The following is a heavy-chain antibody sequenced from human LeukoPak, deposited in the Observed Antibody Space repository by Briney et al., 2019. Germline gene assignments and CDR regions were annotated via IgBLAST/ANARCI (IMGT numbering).Heavy chain of an antibody. CDR3: ARGHRKSGRGYSYV. CDR2: INHSGST. Sequence: SETLSLTCAVYGGSFSGYYWSWIRQSPGKGLEWIGEINHSGSTNYNPSLKSRVTISVDTSKNQFSLKLSSVTAADTAVYYCARGHRKSGRGYSYVWGPGTLVTVSS. CDR1: GGSFSGYY. J-gene: IGHJ4*02. D-gene: IGHD5-18*01. V-gene: IGHV4-34*01.